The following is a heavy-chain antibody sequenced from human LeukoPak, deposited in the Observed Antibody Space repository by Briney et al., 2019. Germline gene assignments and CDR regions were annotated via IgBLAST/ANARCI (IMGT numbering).Heavy chain of an antibody. J-gene: IGHJ4*02. V-gene: IGHV4-39*01. CDR2: IYYSGYT. CDR1: GGSISSSSHY. Sequence: PSATLSLTCTVSGGSISSSSHYWGWIRQPPGKGLEWIGSIYYSGYTYYNPSPKSRVTISVDTSKNQFSLKLRSVTAADTAVYYCARRTPNWNSYYFDHWGQGILVTVSS. CDR3: ARRTPNWNSYYFDH. D-gene: IGHD1-7*01.